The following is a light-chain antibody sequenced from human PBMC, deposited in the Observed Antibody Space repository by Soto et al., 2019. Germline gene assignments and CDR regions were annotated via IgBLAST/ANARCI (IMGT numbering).Light chain of an antibody. CDR2: EVS. Sequence: QSALTQPASVSGSPGQSITISCTGTSSDVGGYNYVSWYQQHPGKAPKLMIYEVSNRPSGVSNRFSGSKSGNTASLTISGLQAADEADYYCSSYTSSSTYVFGNGTKVTVL. J-gene: IGLJ1*01. CDR1: SSDVGGYNY. V-gene: IGLV2-14*01. CDR3: SSYTSSSTYV.